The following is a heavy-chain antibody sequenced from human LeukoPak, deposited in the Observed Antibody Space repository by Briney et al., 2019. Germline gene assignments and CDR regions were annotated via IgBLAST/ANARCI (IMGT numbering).Heavy chain of an antibody. CDR2: IDYSGGET. J-gene: IGHJ4*02. CDR3: AKSYYGSESQAVDY. Sequence: GSLRLSCTASGFTLSSYEMSWIRQAPEKGLEWVSSIDYSGGETHYADSVKGRFTISRDNSKNTLYLQMNSLRAEDTAVYYCAKSYYGSESQAVDYWGQGTLVTVSS. CDR1: GFTLSSYE. D-gene: IGHD3-10*01. V-gene: IGHV3-23*01.